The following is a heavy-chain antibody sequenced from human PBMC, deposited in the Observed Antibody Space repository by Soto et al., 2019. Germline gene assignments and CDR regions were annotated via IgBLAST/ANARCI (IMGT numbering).Heavy chain of an antibody. CDR1: GFTFSSYA. J-gene: IGHJ3*02. Sequence: SGGSLRLSCAASGFTFSSYAMSWVRQAPGKGLEWVSAISGSGGSTYYADSVKGRFTISRDNSKNTLYLQMNSLRAEDTAVYYCARSPNSYGSGSGAFDIWGQGTMVTVSS. CDR3: ARSPNSYGSGSGAFDI. D-gene: IGHD3-10*01. CDR2: ISGSGGST. V-gene: IGHV3-23*01.